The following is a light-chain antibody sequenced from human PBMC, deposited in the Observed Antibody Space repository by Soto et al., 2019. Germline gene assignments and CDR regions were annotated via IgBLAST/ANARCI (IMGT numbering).Light chain of an antibody. CDR3: AAWDDSLNGVV. J-gene: IGLJ2*01. Sequence: VVTQPPSASGTPGQRVTISCSGSNSNVGSNAVHWYQQLPGAAPKLLIYTNNKRPSGVPDRFSGSKSGTSASLAISGLQSEDEADYYCAAWDDSLNGVVFGGGTKLTVL. CDR1: NSNVGSNA. V-gene: IGLV1-44*01. CDR2: TNN.